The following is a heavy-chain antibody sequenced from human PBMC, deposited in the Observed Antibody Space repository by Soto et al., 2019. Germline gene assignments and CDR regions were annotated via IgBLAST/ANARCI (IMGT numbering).Heavy chain of an antibody. CDR3: ARQKGY. V-gene: IGHV5-51*01. CDR1: GYSFTNSW. CDR2: IYPGDSQT. Sequence: GESLKSSCKASGYSFTNSWIGWVRQMPGKGLEWVGIIYPGDSQTRYSPSFQGQVTISADKSISSAYLQWSSLKASDTAMYYCARQKGYWGQGTLVTVSS. J-gene: IGHJ4*02.